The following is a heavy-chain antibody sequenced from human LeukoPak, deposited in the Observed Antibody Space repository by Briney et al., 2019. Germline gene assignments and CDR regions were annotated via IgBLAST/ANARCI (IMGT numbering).Heavy chain of an antibody. J-gene: IGHJ4*02. D-gene: IGHD6-19*01. CDR1: GFTFSSYA. CDR2: ISYDGSNK. CDR3: ARAPGECSSGWYFDY. V-gene: IGHV3-30*04. Sequence: GRSLRLSCAASGFTFSSYAMHWVRQAPGKGLEWVAVISYDGSNKYYADSVKGRFTISRDNSKNTLYLQMNSLRAEDTAVYYCARAPGECSSGWYFDYWGQGTLVTVSS.